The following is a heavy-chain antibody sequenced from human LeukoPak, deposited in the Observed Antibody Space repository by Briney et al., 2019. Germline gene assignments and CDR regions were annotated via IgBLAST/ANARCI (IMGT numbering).Heavy chain of an antibody. CDR1: GGSFSGYY. CDR2: INHSGST. D-gene: IGHD2-15*01. Sequence: SETLSLTCAVYGGSFSGYYWSWIRQPPGKGLEWIGEINHSGSTNYNPSLKRPVTISVDTSKNQFSLKLSSVTAADTAVYYCARLRGRSDYWGQGTLVTVSS. CDR3: ARLRGRSDY. J-gene: IGHJ4*02. V-gene: IGHV4-34*01.